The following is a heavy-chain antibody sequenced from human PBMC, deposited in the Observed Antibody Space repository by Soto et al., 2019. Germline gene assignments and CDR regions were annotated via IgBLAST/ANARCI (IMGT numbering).Heavy chain of an antibody. CDR1: GFPVSSNY. J-gene: IGHJ6*02. D-gene: IGHD4-17*01. CDR2: IHSRGST. CDR3: ARRGDYYYYGMDV. V-gene: IGHV3-53*01. Sequence: GGSLRLSCAASGFPVSSNYLSWVRQAPGKGLEWVSFIHSRGSTSYADSAKGRFTISRDKAKNSLYLQVNSLRAEVTAVYYCARRGDYYYYGMDVWGQGTTVTVSS.